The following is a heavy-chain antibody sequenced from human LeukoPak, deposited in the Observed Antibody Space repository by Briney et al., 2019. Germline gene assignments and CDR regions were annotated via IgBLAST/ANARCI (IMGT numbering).Heavy chain of an antibody. D-gene: IGHD3/OR15-3a*01. J-gene: IGHJ6*03. Sequence: SETLSLTCTVSGDSVSSPTYFWGWIRHPPGKGLEWIGSIFYYGTSYYNTSLKSRVTISVDTSTNQFSLKLNSVTAADTAVYYCARIGQSVHYYMDVWGNGTTVDVSS. V-gene: IGHV4-39*01. CDR3: ARIGQSVHYYMDV. CDR1: GDSVSSPTYF. CDR2: IFYYGTS.